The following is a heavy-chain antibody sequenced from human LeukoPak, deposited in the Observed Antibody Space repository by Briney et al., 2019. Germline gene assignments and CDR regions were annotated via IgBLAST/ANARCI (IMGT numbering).Heavy chain of an antibody. J-gene: IGHJ4*02. CDR1: GGSISSYY. CDR3: ASTYYDFWSGYPYLDY. Sequence: KPSETLSLTCTVSGGSISSYYWSWIRQPAGKGLEWIGRIYTSGSTNYNPSLKSRVTMSVDTSKNQFSLKLSSVTAADTAVYYCASTYYDFWSGYPYLDYWGQGTLVTVSS. V-gene: IGHV4-4*07. D-gene: IGHD3-3*01. CDR2: IYTSGST.